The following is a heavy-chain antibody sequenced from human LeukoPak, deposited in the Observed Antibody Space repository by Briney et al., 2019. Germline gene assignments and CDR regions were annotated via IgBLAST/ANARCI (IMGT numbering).Heavy chain of an antibody. J-gene: IGHJ4*02. Sequence: ASVKVSCKASGYTFTNYAISWVRQAPGQGLEWMGWISGYNGKTNYAQKLQGRVTMTTDTSTSTVYMDLRSLRSDDTAVYYCXRDVGEGYCSGGSCSDYWGQGTXVTVSS. CDR3: XRDVGEGYCSGGSCSDY. D-gene: IGHD2-15*01. CDR1: GYTFTNYA. V-gene: IGHV1-18*01. CDR2: ISGYNGKT.